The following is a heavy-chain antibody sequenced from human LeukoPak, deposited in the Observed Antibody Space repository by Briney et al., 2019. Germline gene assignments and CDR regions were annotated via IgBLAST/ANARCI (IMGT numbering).Heavy chain of an antibody. CDR3: ARGEYSYGSFDY. D-gene: IGHD5-18*01. J-gene: IGHJ4*02. V-gene: IGHV4-34*01. Sequence: SETLSLTCAVYGGSFSGYYWSWIRQPPGKGLEWIGEINHSGSTNYNPSLKSRVTISVDTSKNQFSLKLSSATAADTAVYYCARGEYSYGSFDYWGQGTLVTVSS. CDR2: INHSGST. CDR1: GGSFSGYY.